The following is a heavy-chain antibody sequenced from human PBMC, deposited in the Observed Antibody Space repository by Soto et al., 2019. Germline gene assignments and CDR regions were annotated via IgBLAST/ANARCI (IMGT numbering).Heavy chain of an antibody. Sequence: LRRSGSACGCSVSGYEMNWVRQAPGKGLEWISIITSGGTFFYYADSVRGRFAISRDDNENSLHLQMNSLRVEDTAMYYCARGRYALGVWGQGTKVNVSS. CDR1: GCSVSGYE. V-gene: IGHV3-48*03. CDR2: ITSGGTFF. J-gene: IGHJ6*02. D-gene: IGHD3-9*01. CDR3: ARGRYALGV.